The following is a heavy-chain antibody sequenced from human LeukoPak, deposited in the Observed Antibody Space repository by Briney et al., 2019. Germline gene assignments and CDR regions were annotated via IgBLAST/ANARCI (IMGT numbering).Heavy chain of an antibody. D-gene: IGHD6-19*01. V-gene: IGHV3-74*01. J-gene: IGHJ4*02. CDR3: AKDYSSGWSPDY. CDR2: VNGDGSTT. Sequence: GGSLRLSCAASGFAFSRYWMHWVRQAPGKGLVWVSRVNGDGSTTTYADSVKGRFTISRDNSKNTLYLQMNSLRAEDTAVYYCAKDYSSGWSPDYWGQGTLVTVSS. CDR1: GFAFSRYW.